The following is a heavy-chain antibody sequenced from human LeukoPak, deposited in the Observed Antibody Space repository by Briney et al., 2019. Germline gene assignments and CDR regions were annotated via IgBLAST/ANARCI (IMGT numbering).Heavy chain of an antibody. CDR3: ASARRYFDWLTDRYYYYYYGMDV. D-gene: IGHD3-9*01. V-gene: IGHV1-8*02. CDR2: MNPNSGNT. Sequence: GASVKVSCKASGYTFTSYDINWVRQATGQGLEWMGWMNPNSGNTGYAQKFQGRVTMTRNTSISTAYMELSSLRSEDTAVYYCASARRYFDWLTDRYYYYYYGMDVWGQGTTVTVSS. J-gene: IGHJ6*02. CDR1: GYTFTSYD.